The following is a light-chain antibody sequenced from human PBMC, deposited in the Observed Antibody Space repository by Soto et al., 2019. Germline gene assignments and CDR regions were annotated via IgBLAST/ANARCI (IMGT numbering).Light chain of an antibody. CDR1: QSVSSK. Sequence: EILLTQSPATLSVSPGERATLSCRASQSVSSKLAWYQKKPGQALRLLIYGASTRATGVPARFSGSGSGTEFTLSISSLQSQDFALYYCQQYHTWPITFGGGTKVEIK. J-gene: IGKJ4*01. CDR3: QQYHTWPIT. V-gene: IGKV3-15*01. CDR2: GAS.